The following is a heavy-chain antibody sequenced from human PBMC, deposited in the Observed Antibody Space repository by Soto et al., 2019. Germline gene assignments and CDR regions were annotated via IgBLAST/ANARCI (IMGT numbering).Heavy chain of an antibody. Sequence: GGSLRLSCAASGFTFSSYGMHWVRQAPGKGLEWVAVISYDGSNKYYADSVKGRFTISRDNSKNTLYLQMNSLRAEDTAVYYCTTAGSTWYKYFQHWGQGNLVTVSS. CDR1: GFTFSSYG. CDR2: ISYDGSNK. V-gene: IGHV3-30*03. CDR3: TTAGSTWYKYFQH. D-gene: IGHD6-13*01. J-gene: IGHJ1*01.